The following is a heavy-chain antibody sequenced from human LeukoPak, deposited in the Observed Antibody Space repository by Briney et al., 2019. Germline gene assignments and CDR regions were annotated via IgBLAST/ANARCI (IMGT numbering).Heavy chain of an antibody. J-gene: IGHJ4*02. CDR3: ARRIWFGEPQFDY. D-gene: IGHD3-10*01. V-gene: IGHV1-2*02. CDR2: INPNSGGT. Sequence: GASVKVSCKASGYTFTGYYMHWVRQAPGQGLEWMGWINPNSGGTNYAQKFQGRVTMTRDTSISTAYMELSRLRSDDTAVYYCARRIWFGEPQFDYWGQGTLVTVSS. CDR1: GYTFTGYY.